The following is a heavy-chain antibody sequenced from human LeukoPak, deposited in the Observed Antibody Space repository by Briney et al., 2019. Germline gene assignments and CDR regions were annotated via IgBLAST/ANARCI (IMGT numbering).Heavy chain of an antibody. CDR2: INPNSGGT. D-gene: IGHD3-10*01. CDR3: ASITMVRGVPTP. Sequence: ASVKVSCKASGYTFTGYYMHWVRQAPGQGLEWMGWINPNSGGTNYAQKFQGRVTMTRDTSISTAYMELNRLRSDDTAVYYCASITMVRGVPTPWGQGTLVTVSS. J-gene: IGHJ4*02. V-gene: IGHV1-2*02. CDR1: GYTFTGYY.